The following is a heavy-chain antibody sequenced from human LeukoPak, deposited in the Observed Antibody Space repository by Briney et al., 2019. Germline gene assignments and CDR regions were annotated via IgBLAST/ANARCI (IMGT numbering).Heavy chain of an antibody. Sequence: QPGGSLRLSCAASGVSVSNYYMSWVRQAPGKGLEWVSAISGSGGSTYYADSVKGRFTISRDNSKNTLYLQMNSLRAEDTAVYYCAKRGLEDFWSGYYPYFDYWGQGTLVTVSS. CDR1: GVSVSNYY. J-gene: IGHJ4*02. CDR2: ISGSGGST. D-gene: IGHD3-3*01. V-gene: IGHV3-23*01. CDR3: AKRGLEDFWSGYYPYFDY.